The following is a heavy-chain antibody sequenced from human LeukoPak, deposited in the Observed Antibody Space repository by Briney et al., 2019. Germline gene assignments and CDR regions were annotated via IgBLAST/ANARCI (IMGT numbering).Heavy chain of an antibody. D-gene: IGHD2-15*01. CDR1: GGSFSGYY. CDR3: ATTHCSGGSCYSGKYFQH. V-gene: IGHV4-34*01. Sequence: SETLSLTCAVYGGSFSGYYWSWIRQPPGKGLEWIGEINHSGSTNYNPSLKSRVTISVDTSKNQFSLKLSSVTAADTAVYYCATTHCSGGSCYSGKYFQHWGQGTLVTVSS. J-gene: IGHJ1*01. CDR2: INHSGST.